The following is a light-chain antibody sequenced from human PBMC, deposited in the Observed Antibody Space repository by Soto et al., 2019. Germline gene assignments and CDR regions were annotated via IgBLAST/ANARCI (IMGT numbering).Light chain of an antibody. Sequence: DIQMTQFPSSWFASVGDRVTITCRASQGIRNDLGWYQQKQGKAPKRLIYAASSLQSGVPSRFSGSGSGTEFTLAISSLQPEDSATFYCLQHSTYPLTFGQGTKVEIK. CDR2: AAS. CDR3: LQHSTYPLT. J-gene: IGKJ1*01. V-gene: IGKV1-17*01. CDR1: QGIRND.